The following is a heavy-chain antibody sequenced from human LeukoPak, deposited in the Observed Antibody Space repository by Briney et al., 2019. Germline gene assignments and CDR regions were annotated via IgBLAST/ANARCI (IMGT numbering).Heavy chain of an antibody. CDR3: ARALPTPYYDFWSGSSGMDV. CDR2: INPNSGGT. Sequence: ASVKVSCKASGYTFTGYYMHWVRQAPGQGLEWMGWINPNSGGTNYAQKFQGRVTMTRDTSISTAYMELSSLRSEDTAVYYCARALPTPYYDFWSGSSGMDVWGQGTTVTVSS. V-gene: IGHV1-2*02. CDR1: GYTFTGYY. D-gene: IGHD3-3*01. J-gene: IGHJ6*02.